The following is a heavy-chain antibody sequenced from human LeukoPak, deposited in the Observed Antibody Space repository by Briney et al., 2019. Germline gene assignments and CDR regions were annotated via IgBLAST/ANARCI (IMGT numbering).Heavy chain of an antibody. J-gene: IGHJ2*01. CDR3: AREPLTLARSYWYFDL. CDR2: INSDGSST. CDR1: GFTFSGYW. Sequence: PGGSLRLSCAASGFTFSGYWMHWVRQAPGKGLAWVSRINSDGSSTSYADSVKGRFTISRDNAKNTLYLQMNSLRAEDTAVYYCAREPLTLARSYWYFDLWGRGTLVTVSS. V-gene: IGHV3-74*01.